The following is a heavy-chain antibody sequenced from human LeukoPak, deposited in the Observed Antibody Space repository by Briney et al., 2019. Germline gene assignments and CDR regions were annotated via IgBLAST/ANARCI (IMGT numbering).Heavy chain of an antibody. CDR1: GGSISSYY. J-gene: IGHJ3*02. V-gene: IGHV4-59*01. Sequence: SETLSLTCTVSGGSISSYYWSWIRQPPGKGLEWIGYIYYSGSTNYNPSLKSRVTISVHTSKNQSSLKLSSVTAADTAVYYCASVGLWTDAFDIWGQGTMLTVSS. CDR3: ASVGLWTDAFDI. CDR2: IYYSGST. D-gene: IGHD3-10*01.